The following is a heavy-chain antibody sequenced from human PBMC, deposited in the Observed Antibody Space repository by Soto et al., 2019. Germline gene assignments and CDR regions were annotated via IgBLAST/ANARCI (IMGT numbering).Heavy chain of an antibody. CDR1: GFTFSSYS. CDR2: ISSSSSTI. CDR3: ARGGVGADFDY. J-gene: IGHJ4*02. V-gene: IGHV3-48*02. D-gene: IGHD1-26*01. Sequence: EVQLVESGGGLVQPGGSLRLSCAASGFTFSSYSMNWVRQAPGKGLEWVSDISSSSSTIYYADSVKGRFTISRDNAKKSLYLQMNSRRDEDTAVYYCARGGVGADFDYWGQGTLVTVSS.